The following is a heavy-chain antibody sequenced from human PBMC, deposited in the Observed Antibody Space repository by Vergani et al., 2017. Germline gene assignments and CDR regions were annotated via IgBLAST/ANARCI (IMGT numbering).Heavy chain of an antibody. V-gene: IGHV1-69*13. CDR2: IIPIFGTA. J-gene: IGHJ4*02. CDR1: GGTFSSYA. Sequence: QGQLAQSGAEVKKPGSSVKVSCKASGGTFSSYAISWVRQAPGQGLEWMGGIIPIFGTANYAQKFQGRVTITADESTSTAYMELSSLRSEDTAVYYCARVRIMGIATPWYFDYWGQGTLVTVSS. D-gene: IGHD6-13*01. CDR3: ARVRIMGIATPWYFDY.